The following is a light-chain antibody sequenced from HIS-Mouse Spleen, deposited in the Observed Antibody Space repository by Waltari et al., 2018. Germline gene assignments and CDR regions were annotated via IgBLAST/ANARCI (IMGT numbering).Light chain of an antibody. Sequence: QSALTQPASVSGSPGQSITISCTGTSSDVGSYNLVSWYQQHPGKAPKLMIYEGSKRPSGVSKRCSGSKSGNTASLTSSGLQAEDEADYYCCSYAGSWVFGGGTKLTVL. J-gene: IGLJ3*02. CDR2: EGS. CDR1: SSDVGSYNL. V-gene: IGLV2-23*01. CDR3: CSYAGSWV.